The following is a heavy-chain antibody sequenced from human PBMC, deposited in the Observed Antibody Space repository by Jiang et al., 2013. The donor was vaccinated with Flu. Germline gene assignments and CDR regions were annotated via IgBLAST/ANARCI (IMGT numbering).Heavy chain of an antibody. J-gene: IGHJ6*02. CDR3: ARLDYADGYYYYGMDV. CDR2: IYYSGIT. CDR1: GGSISSSSHL. D-gene: IGHD4-17*01. V-gene: IGHV4-39*01. Sequence: GPGLVKPSETLSLTCTASGGSISSSSHLWGWIRQPPGKGLEWIGSIYYSGITYYNPSLKSRVTISVDTSKNQFSLKVSSVTAADTAVYYCARLDYADGYYYYGMDVWGQGTTVTVSS.